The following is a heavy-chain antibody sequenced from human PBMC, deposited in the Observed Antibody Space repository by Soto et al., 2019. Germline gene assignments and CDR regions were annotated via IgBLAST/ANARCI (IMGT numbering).Heavy chain of an antibody. CDR3: ARELFFNDFWSGYSAYYYYYYGMDV. J-gene: IGHJ6*02. CDR1: GGSIRSSY. V-gene: IGHV4-4*07. D-gene: IGHD3-3*01. Sequence: PSETLSLTCTVSGGSIRSSYWSWLRQPAGTGLEWSGGISTRGGTNSNPSLKSRVTRSVDTAKNQFTLKLSSVTAAATAVYYWARELFFNDFWSGYSAYYYYYYGMDVWGQGTTVTVS. CDR2: ISTRGGT.